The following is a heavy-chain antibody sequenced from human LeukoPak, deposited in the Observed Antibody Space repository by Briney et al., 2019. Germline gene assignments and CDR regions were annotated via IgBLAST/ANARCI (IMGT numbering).Heavy chain of an antibody. CDR3: ARTPSRTRVFDY. V-gene: IGHV4-31*01. Sequence: SQTLSLTCTVSNGSISSVGYYWSWIRQNPGKGLEFIGYIYHSGSTYYNPSLKRPTTISMDTSENQFSLRLTAVTAADSAIYYCARTPSRTRVFDYWGQGTLVTVSS. CDR1: NGSISSVGYY. CDR2: IYHSGST. D-gene: IGHD3-10*01. J-gene: IGHJ4*02.